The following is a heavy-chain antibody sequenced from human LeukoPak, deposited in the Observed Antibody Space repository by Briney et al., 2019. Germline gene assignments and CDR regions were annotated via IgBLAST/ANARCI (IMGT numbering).Heavy chain of an antibody. D-gene: IGHD2-2*01. CDR3: TTQYRSSTTCLYPFDY. CDR2: IKRKTDAGTT. J-gene: IGHJ4*02. Sequence: PGGSLRLSCAASGFTVSSNYMSWVRQAPGKGLEWVGHIKRKTDAGTTDYAAPVKGRFTISRDDSKNTLYLQMNSLKTEDTAMYYCTTQYRSSTTCLYPFDYWGQGTLVTVSS. V-gene: IGHV3-15*01. CDR1: GFTVSSNY.